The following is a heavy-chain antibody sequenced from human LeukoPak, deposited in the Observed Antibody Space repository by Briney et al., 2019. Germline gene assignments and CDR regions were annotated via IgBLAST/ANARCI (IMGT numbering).Heavy chain of an antibody. D-gene: IGHD5-18*01. V-gene: IGHV3-30*18. CDR2: ISNDGRNK. CDR3: AKDGDVDTAMVTPYYFDY. Sequence: PGGSLRLSCASFGFPFSTYAMHWVRQAPGKGLEWVALISNDGRNKYYADSVKGRFTISRDNSKNTLSLQMNSLRAEDTAVYYCAKDGDVDTAMVTPYYFDYWGQGTLVTVSS. J-gene: IGHJ4*02. CDR1: GFPFSTYA.